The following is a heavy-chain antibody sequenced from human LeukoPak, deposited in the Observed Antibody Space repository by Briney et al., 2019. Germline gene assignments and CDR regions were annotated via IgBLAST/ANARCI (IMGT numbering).Heavy chain of an antibody. J-gene: IGHJ4*02. CDR1: GFTFSSYS. Sequence: PGGSLRLSCAASGFTFSSYSMNWVRQAPGKGLEWVSSISSSSSSYIYYADSVKGRFTISRDNAKNSLYLQMNSLRAEDTAVYYCARDRGFNGRHYWGQGTLVTVSS. CDR2: ISSSSSSYI. CDR3: ARDRGFNGRHY. V-gene: IGHV3-21*01. D-gene: IGHD3-10*01.